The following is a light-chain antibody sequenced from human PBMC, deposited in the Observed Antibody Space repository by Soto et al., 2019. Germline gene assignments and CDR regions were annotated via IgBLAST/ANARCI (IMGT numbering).Light chain of an antibody. CDR3: SSYAASNNFYFV. Sequence: LTQPPSASGSPGQSVTISCTGTSSDVGGYNYVSWYQQYPGRAPKLMIYEVTKRPSGVPDRFSGSKSGNTASLTVSGLQAEDEADYYCSSYAASNNFYFVFGGGTKLTVL. CDR1: SSDVGGYNY. V-gene: IGLV2-8*01. J-gene: IGLJ3*02. CDR2: EVT.